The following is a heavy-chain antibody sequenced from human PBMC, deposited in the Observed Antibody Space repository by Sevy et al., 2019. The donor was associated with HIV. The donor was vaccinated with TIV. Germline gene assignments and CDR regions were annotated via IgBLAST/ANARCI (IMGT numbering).Heavy chain of an antibody. CDR2: VYPNSGGT. Sequence: ASVKVSCKASGYTFTGDYLHWMRQAPGQGLEWMGRVYPNSGGTNYAQKFQGRVTMTRDTSISTAYMELSRLRSDDTAAYYCARDGGGGTTNSGMDVWGQGTTVTVSS. CDR1: GYTFTGDY. D-gene: IGHD1-7*01. J-gene: IGHJ6*02. V-gene: IGHV1-2*06. CDR3: ARDGGGGTTNSGMDV.